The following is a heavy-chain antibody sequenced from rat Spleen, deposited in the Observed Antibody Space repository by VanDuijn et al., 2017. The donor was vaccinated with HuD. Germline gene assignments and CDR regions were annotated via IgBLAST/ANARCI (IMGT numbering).Heavy chain of an antibody. Sequence: EVQLVESDGGLVQPGRSLKLSCAASGFTFSDYYMAWVRQAPTKGLEWVATISYDGSSTYYRDSVKGRFTISRDNAKSTLYLQMDSLRSEDTATYYCARHPITIAAIFDYWGQGVMVTVSS. V-gene: IGHV5-29*01. CDR2: ISYDGSST. CDR3: ARHPITIAAIFDY. D-gene: IGHD1-2*01. CDR1: GFTFSDYY. J-gene: IGHJ2*01.